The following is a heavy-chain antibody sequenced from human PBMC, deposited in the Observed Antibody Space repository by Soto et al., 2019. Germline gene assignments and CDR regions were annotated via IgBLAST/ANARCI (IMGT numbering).Heavy chain of an antibody. V-gene: IGHV4-34*01. D-gene: IGHD3-22*01. CDR1: GGSFSGHS. CDR3: STRAYDTNGYYRFDP. Sequence: SETLSLTCAVYGGSFSGHSWTWIRQSPGKGLEWIGDINHSGRVNYSPSLKSRVTISLDTSKNQFSLTLSAVTAADTATYYCSTRAYDTNGYYRFDPWGQGTLVTVSS. J-gene: IGHJ5*01. CDR2: INHSGRV.